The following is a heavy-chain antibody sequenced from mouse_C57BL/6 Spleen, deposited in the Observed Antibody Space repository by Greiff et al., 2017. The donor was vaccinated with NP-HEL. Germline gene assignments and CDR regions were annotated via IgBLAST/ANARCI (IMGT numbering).Heavy chain of an antibody. J-gene: IGHJ3*01. Sequence: QVQLQQSGAELVRPGASVKLSCKASGYTFTDYYINWVKQRPGQGLEWIARIYPGSGNTDNNEKFTGKATLTAEKYSSTADMQLSSLTSEDSAVYFCARDDYGAWFAYWGQGTLVTVSA. CDR3: ARDDYGAWFAY. D-gene: IGHD2-4*01. V-gene: IGHV1-76*01. CDR1: GYTFTDYY. CDR2: IYPGSGNT.